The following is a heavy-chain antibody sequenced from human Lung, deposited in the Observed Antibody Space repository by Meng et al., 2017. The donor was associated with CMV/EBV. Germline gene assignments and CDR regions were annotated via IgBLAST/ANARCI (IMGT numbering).Heavy chain of an antibody. CDR3: ARDLGYSSSWYFQYYFDG. D-gene: IGHD6-13*01. Sequence: ASXXVSXKASGYTLTNYYIHWVRQAPGQGLEWMGIINPSDNTTIYAQKFQGRVTMTRDTSTSTVYMELSSLRSDDTALYYCARDLGYSSSWYFQYYFDGLGQGXLVTVSS. V-gene: IGHV1-46*01. CDR2: INPSDNTT. CDR1: GYTLTNYY. J-gene: IGHJ4*02.